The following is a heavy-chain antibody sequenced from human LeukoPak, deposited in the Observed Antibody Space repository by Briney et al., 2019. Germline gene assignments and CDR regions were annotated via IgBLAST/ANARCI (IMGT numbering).Heavy chain of an antibody. CDR2: IYYSGST. D-gene: IGHD2-2*01. CDR1: GGSISSSSYY. Sequence: SETLSLTWTVSGGSISSSSYYWGWIRQPPGKGLEWIGSIYYSGSTYYNPSLKSRVTISVDTSKNQFSLKLSSVTAADTAVYYCARDGEYCSSTSCYSAFDYRGQGTLVTVSS. CDR3: ARDGEYCSSTSCYSAFDY. V-gene: IGHV4-39*07. J-gene: IGHJ4*02.